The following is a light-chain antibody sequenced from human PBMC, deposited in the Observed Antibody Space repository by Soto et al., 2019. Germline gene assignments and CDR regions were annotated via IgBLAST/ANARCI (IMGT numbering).Light chain of an antibody. CDR3: ATCDDTLSGPV. CDR2: RND. Sequence: QSVLTQPPSASETPGQRVTISCSGSTSNIGINYVYWYQQLPGAAPRLLIYRNDKRPTGVPDRFSGSKAGTSASLAISGLRSEDEADYHCATCDDTLSGPVFGGGTKLTVL. V-gene: IGLV1-47*01. CDR1: TSNIGINY. J-gene: IGLJ2*01.